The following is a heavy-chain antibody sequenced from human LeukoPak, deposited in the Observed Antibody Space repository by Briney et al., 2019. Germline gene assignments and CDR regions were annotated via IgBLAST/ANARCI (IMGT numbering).Heavy chain of an antibody. V-gene: IGHV1-8*01. Sequence: GASVKVSCKASGYTFTSYDINWVRQATGQGLEWMGWMNPNSGNTGYAQKFQGRVTMTRNTSISTAYMELSSLRSEDTAVYYCARAGPYGSGSYYAATTIDWFDPWGQGTLVTVSS. CDR1: GYTFTSYD. CDR2: MNPNSGNT. J-gene: IGHJ5*02. D-gene: IGHD3-10*01. CDR3: ARAGPYGSGSYYAATTIDWFDP.